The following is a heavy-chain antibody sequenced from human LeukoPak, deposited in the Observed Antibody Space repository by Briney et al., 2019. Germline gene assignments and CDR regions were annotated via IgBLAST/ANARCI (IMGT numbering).Heavy chain of an antibody. CDR1: GFTFSSYA. D-gene: IGHD2-2*02. V-gene: IGHV3-23*01. CDR2: ISGSGGST. CDR3: AKGGYCSSTSCYTSWFDP. J-gene: IGHJ5*02. Sequence: PGGSLRLSCAASGFTFSSYAMSWVGQAPGKGLHWVSAISGSGGSTYYADSVKGRFTISRDNSKNTLYLQMNSLRAEDTAVYYCAKGGYCSSTSCYTSWFDPWGQGTLVTVSS.